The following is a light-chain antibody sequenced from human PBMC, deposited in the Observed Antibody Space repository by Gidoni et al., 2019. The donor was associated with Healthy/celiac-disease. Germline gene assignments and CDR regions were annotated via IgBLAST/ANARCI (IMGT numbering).Light chain of an antibody. Sequence: EIVLTQSPGTLSLSPGERATLSCGATQSVSSSYLAWYQQRPGQAPRLLIYGASSRATGIPDRFSGSGSGTDFTLTISRLEPEDFAVYYCQQYETSPFTFGPGTTVDIK. J-gene: IGKJ3*01. CDR2: GAS. CDR3: QQYETSPFT. V-gene: IGKV3-20*01. CDR1: QSVSSSY.